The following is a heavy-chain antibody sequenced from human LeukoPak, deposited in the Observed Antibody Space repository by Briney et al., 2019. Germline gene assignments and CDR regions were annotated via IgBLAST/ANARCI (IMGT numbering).Heavy chain of an antibody. CDR3: AREIGIVGATFFDY. Sequence: GGSLRLSCAASGFTFSSYGMHWVRQAPGKGLEWVAFIRYDGSNKYYPDSVKGRFTISRDNSKNTLYLQMNSLRAEDTAVYYCAREIGIVGATFFDYWGQGTLVTVFS. CDR2: IRYDGSNK. J-gene: IGHJ4*02. D-gene: IGHD1-26*01. CDR1: GFTFSSYG. V-gene: IGHV3-30*02.